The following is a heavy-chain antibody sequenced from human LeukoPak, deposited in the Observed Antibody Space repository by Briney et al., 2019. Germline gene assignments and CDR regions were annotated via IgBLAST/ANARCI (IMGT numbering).Heavy chain of an antibody. J-gene: IGHJ5*02. CDR3: ARGLEWSSSWFDP. V-gene: IGHV1-18*01. CDR2: ISTQSGNT. Sequence: ASVKVSCEASGYTLTSYGINWMRQAPGQGLEWMGWISTQSGNTNYAQKVQGRLTLTTDRSTNTAYMELSSLRSEDTAVYYCARGLEWSSSWFDPWGQGTLVTVSS. D-gene: IGHD3-3*01. CDR1: GYTLTSYG.